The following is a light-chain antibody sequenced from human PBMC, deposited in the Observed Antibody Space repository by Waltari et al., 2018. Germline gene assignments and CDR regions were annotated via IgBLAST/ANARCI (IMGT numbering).Light chain of an antibody. CDR3: NSYTTGSSLTVI. J-gene: IGLJ2*01. Sequence: QSALTQPASVSGSPGQSITISCAGTSSDIGSYNFVSWYQQHPGTSPKLIIYDFSNRPSGFADRFSGSKSGNTASLTISGLQADDEATYYCNSYTTGSSLTVIFGGGTKLTVL. V-gene: IGLV2-14*01. CDR2: DFS. CDR1: SSDIGSYNF.